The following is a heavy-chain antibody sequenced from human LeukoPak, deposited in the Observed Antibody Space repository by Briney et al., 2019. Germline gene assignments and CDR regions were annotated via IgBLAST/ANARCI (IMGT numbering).Heavy chain of an antibody. CDR2: IYYSGST. V-gene: IGHV4-39*01. CDR1: GGSISSSSYY. D-gene: IGHD3-10*01. J-gene: IGHJ4*02. CDR3: ARQSGSYYLGDYYFDF. Sequence: PSETLSLTCTVSGGSISSSSYYWGWIRQPPGKGLEWIGSIYYSGSTYYNPSLKSRLTMSVDTSKNQFSLNLTSVTAADTAVYYCARQSGSYYLGDYYFDFWGPGTPVTVSS.